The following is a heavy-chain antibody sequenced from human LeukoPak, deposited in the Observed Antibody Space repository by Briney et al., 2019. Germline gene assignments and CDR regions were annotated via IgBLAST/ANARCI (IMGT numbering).Heavy chain of an antibody. CDR2: IYWNDDK. CDR1: GFSLSTSGVG. V-gene: IGHV2-5*01. D-gene: IGHD2-2*01. J-gene: IGHJ4*02. CDR3: AHSTNRNYQLLPYFDY. Sequence: ESGPTLLKPPPTLTLTFTFSGFSLSTSGVGVGWIRQPPGKALEWLALIYWNDDKRYSPSLKSRLTITKDTSKNQVVLTMTNMDPVDTATYYCAHSTNRNYQLLPYFDYWGQGTLVTVSS.